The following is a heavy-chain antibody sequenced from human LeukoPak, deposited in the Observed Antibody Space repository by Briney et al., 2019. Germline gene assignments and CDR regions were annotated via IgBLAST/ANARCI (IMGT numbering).Heavy chain of an antibody. CDR2: ISYDGSNK. J-gene: IGHJ4*02. CDR3: AIPSEDNWNYVGGPYYFDY. D-gene: IGHD1-7*01. CDR1: GFTFSSYA. Sequence: GGSLRLSCAASGFTFSSYAMHWVRQAPGKGLEWVAVISYDGSNKYYADSVKGRFTISRDNSKNTLYLQMNSLRAEDTAVYYCAIPSEDNWNYVGGPYYFDYWGQGTLVTVSS. V-gene: IGHV3-30-3*01.